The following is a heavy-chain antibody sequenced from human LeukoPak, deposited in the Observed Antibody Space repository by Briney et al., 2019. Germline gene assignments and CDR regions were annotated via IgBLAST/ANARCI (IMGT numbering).Heavy chain of an antibody. CDR1: GFTFSSYS. CDR3: GRGFSNWSLDY. D-gene: IGHD6-13*01. J-gene: IGHJ4*02. Sequence: PGGSLRLSCAASGFTFSSYSMNWVRQAPGKGLEWVAVIAIDGINKYYADSAKGRVTLSRDNSKNTVYLQMSSLRVADTGVYYCGRGFSNWSLDYWGQGTLITVSS. V-gene: IGHV3-30*03. CDR2: IAIDGINK.